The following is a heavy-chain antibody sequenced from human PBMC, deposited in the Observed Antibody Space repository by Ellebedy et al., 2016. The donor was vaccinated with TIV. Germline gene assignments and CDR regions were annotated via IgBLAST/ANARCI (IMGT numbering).Heavy chain of an antibody. Sequence: GESLKISCATSGFTFDNFAMRWFRQAPGKGLEWVSAITGSGDRTFYADSVKGRFTISRDNSKNTLYLQMNSLRAEDTAVYYCARGFRFGMDVWGQGTTVTVSS. D-gene: IGHD3-10*01. CDR2: ITGSGDRT. CDR1: GFTFDNFA. J-gene: IGHJ6*02. V-gene: IGHV3-23*01. CDR3: ARGFRFGMDV.